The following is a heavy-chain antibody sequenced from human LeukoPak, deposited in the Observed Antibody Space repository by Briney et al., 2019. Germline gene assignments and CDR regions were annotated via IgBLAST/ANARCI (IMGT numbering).Heavy chain of an antibody. CDR2: ISGSGGST. V-gene: IGHV3-23*01. CDR1: GFTFSSYA. CDR3: AKDRYQLLYSYFDY. D-gene: IGHD2-2*02. J-gene: IGHJ4*02. Sequence: GGSLRLSCAASGFTFSSYAMSWVGQAPGKGLEGGSAISGSGGSTYYADSVKGRFTISRDNSKNTLYLQMNSLRAEDTAVYYCAKDRYQLLYSYFDYWGQGTLVTVSS.